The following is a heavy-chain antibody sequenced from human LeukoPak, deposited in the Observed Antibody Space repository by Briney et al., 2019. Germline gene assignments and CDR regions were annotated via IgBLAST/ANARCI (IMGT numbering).Heavy chain of an antibody. CDR2: IYSGGST. J-gene: IGHJ5*02. CDR3: GRGMSWFDP. V-gene: IGHV3-66*01. Sequence: PGGSLRLSCTASGFTVSSNYMSWVRQAPGKGLEWVSVIYSGGSTYYADSVRGRFTISRDNPKSTLYLQMNSLRAEDTAVYYCGRGMSWFDPWGQGTLVTVSS. D-gene: IGHD5/OR15-5a*01. CDR1: GFTVSSNY.